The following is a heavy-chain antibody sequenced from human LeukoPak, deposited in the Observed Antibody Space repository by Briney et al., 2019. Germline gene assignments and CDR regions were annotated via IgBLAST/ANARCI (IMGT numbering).Heavy chain of an antibody. CDR1: GFTFSSYG. D-gene: IGHD5-24*01. J-gene: IGHJ4*02. V-gene: IGHV3-30*18. CDR3: AKGREMATIFDY. CDR2: ISYDGSNK. Sequence: PGGSLRLSCAASGFTFSSYGMHWVRQAPGKGLEWVAVISYDGSNKYYADSVKGRFTISRDNSKNTLYLQMNSLRAEGTAVYYCAKGREMATIFDYWGQGTLVTVSS.